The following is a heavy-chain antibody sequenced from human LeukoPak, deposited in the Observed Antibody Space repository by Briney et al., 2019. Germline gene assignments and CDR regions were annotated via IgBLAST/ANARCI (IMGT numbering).Heavy chain of an antibody. Sequence: SETLSLTCAVYGGSFSGYYWSWIRQPPGKGLEWIGDINHSGSTNYNPSLKSRVTISVDTSKNQFSLKLSSVTAADTAVYYCARGLPTTIFGVVPGDYWGQGTLVTVSS. V-gene: IGHV4-34*01. J-gene: IGHJ4*02. CDR1: GGSFSGYY. CDR2: INHSGST. CDR3: ARGLPTTIFGVVPGDY. D-gene: IGHD3-3*01.